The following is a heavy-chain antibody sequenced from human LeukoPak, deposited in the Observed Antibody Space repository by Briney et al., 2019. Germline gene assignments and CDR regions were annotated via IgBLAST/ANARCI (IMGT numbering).Heavy chain of an antibody. Sequence: GASVKVSRKASGYTFTSYYLHWVRQAPGHGLEWMGVINPSGGRTSYAPKFQGRVTMSRDMSTSTVYMELSSLRSEDTAVYYCARDPKDDSSGYYYFDYWGQGTLVTVSS. CDR2: INPSGGRT. D-gene: IGHD3-22*01. CDR3: ARDPKDDSSGYYYFDY. CDR1: GYTFTSYY. V-gene: IGHV1-46*01. J-gene: IGHJ4*02.